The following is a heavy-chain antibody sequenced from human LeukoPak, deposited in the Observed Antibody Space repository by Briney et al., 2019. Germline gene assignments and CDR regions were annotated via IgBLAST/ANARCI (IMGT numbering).Heavy chain of an antibody. D-gene: IGHD3-3*01. Sequence: PSETLSLTCTVSGDSISTYYWSWIRQPPGKGLEWIGYIFYSGSTTYNPSLKSRVTISVDTSQNQFSLILRSVTAADTAVYYCARGTTFGVVIPNYYYMDVWGKGTTVTVSS. CDR2: IFYSGST. CDR1: GDSISTYY. J-gene: IGHJ6*03. CDR3: ARGTTFGVVIPNYYYMDV. V-gene: IGHV4-59*01.